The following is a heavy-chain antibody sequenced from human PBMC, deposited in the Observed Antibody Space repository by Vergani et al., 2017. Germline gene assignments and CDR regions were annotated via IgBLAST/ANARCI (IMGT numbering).Heavy chain of an antibody. CDR3: ARNPYCGGDCYSDAFDI. Sequence: QVQLQESGPRLVKPSETLSLICSVSGYSISSGYFWGWIRQSPGKGLEWLGTIDRTGRTHLSPSLKSRLTISVDTTKNQFSLKLSSVTAADTAVYYCARNPYCGGDCYSDAFDIWGQGTMVTVSS. CDR1: GYSISSGYF. D-gene: IGHD2-21*02. J-gene: IGHJ3*02. V-gene: IGHV4-38-2*02. CDR2: IDRTGRT.